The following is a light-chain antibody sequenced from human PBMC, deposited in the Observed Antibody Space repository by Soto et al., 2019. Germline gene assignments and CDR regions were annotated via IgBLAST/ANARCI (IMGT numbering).Light chain of an antibody. J-gene: IGKJ1*01. Sequence: DIQMTQSPSTLSASVGDRVTITCRASQSISSWLAWYQQKPGKAPKLLIYKASSLESGVPSRFSGSGSGTEFPLTISSLQPDDCATYYCQQYNSYSRTFGQGTKVEIK. CDR2: KAS. CDR1: QSISSW. CDR3: QQYNSYSRT. V-gene: IGKV1-5*03.